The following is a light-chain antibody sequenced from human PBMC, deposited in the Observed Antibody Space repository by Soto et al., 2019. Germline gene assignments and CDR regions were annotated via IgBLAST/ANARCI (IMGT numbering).Light chain of an antibody. Sequence: EIVLTQSPATLSLSPGERATLSCRASQSVSSNLAWYQQKYGQAPRLLIYDASNRATGIPPRFSGSGSGTDFTLTISSLEPEDFAVYYCQQRSNWPLTFGGGTKGEIK. V-gene: IGKV3-11*01. CDR3: QQRSNWPLT. J-gene: IGKJ4*01. CDR2: DAS. CDR1: QSVSSN.